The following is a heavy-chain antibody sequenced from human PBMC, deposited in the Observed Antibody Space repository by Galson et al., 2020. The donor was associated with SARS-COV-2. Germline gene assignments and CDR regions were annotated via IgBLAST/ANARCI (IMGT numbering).Heavy chain of an antibody. V-gene: IGHV4-34*01. Sequence: SETLSLTCAVYGGTFSGYYWSWIRQPPGKGLEWIGEINHSGSTNYNPSLKSRVTISVDTSKNQFSLKLSSVTAADTAVYYCARGGYCSSTSCLRRYFQHWGQGTLVTVSS. D-gene: IGHD2-2*01. J-gene: IGHJ1*01. CDR3: ARGGYCSSTSCLRRYFQH. CDR1: GGTFSGYY. CDR2: INHSGST.